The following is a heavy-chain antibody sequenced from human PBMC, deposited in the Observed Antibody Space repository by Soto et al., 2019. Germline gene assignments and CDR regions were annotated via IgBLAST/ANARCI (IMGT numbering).Heavy chain of an antibody. CDR2: ISSSGDTG. J-gene: IGHJ4*02. D-gene: IGHD6-19*01. CDR3: ARDRGAVVGQYFDY. CDR1: GFTFSAYS. Sequence: QVQLVESGGGLVKPGGSLRLSCAASGFTFSAYSMSWIRQAPGKGLEWISYISSSGDTGNYADSVKGRFTVSRDNAKNSLYLQMNSLRAEDTAVYYCARDRGAVVGQYFDYWGQGTLVTVSS. V-gene: IGHV3-11*01.